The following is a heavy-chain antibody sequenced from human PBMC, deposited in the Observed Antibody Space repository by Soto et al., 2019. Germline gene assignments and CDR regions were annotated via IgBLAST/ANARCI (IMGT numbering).Heavy chain of an antibody. V-gene: IGHV3-43*01. Sequence: EVQLVESGGVVVQPGGSLRLSCAASGFTFDDYTMHWVRQAPGKGLEWVSLISWDGGSTYYADSVKGRFTISRDNSKTSLYLQMNSLRTEDTALYYCAKGAYYYDSSGYLGYWGQGTLVTVSS. CDR1: GFTFDDYT. J-gene: IGHJ4*02. CDR2: ISWDGGST. D-gene: IGHD3-22*01. CDR3: AKGAYYYDSSGYLGY.